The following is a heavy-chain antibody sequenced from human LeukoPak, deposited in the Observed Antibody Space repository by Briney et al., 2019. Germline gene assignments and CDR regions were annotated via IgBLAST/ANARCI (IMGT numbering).Heavy chain of an antibody. CDR1: GYTFTGYY. D-gene: IGHD2-15*01. V-gene: IGHV1-2*02. CDR3: ARDPELGYCSGGSCGSDY. Sequence: ASVKVSCKASGYTFTGYYMHWVRQAPGQGLEWMGWINPNSGGTNYAQKFQGRVTMTRDTSISTAYMELSRLRSDDTAVYYCARDPELGYCSGGSCGSDYWGQGTLVTVSS. CDR2: INPNSGGT. J-gene: IGHJ4*02.